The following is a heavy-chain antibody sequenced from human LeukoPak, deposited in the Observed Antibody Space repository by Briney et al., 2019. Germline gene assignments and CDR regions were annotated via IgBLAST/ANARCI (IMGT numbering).Heavy chain of an antibody. D-gene: IGHD4-17*01. CDR1: GGTFSSYA. CDR3: ASAGVYGDYFLGDY. V-gene: IGHV1-69*06. J-gene: IGHJ4*02. CDR2: IIPIFGTA. Sequence: ASVKVSCKASGGTFSSYAISWVRQAPGQGLEWMGGIIPIFGTANYAQKFQGRVTITADKSTSTAYMELSSLRSEDTAVYYCASAGVYGDYFLGDYWGQGTLVTVSS.